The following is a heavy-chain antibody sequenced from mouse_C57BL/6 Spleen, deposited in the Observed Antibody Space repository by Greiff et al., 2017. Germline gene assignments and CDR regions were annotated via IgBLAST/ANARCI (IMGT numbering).Heavy chain of an antibody. V-gene: IGHV1-72*01. CDR2: IDPNSGGT. Sequence: QVQLQQPGAELVKPGASVKLSCKASGYTFTSYWMHWVKQRPGRGLEWIGRIDPNSGGTKYNEKFKSKATLTVDKPSSTAYMQLSSLTSEDSAVXYCARWELRRDFYAMDYWGQGTSVTVSS. J-gene: IGHJ4*01. D-gene: IGHD2-4*01. CDR3: ARWELRRDFYAMDY. CDR1: GYTFTSYW.